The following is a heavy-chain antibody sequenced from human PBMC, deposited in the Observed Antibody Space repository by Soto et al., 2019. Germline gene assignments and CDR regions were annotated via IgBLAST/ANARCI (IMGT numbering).Heavy chain of an antibody. Sequence: PGGSLRHSCAASGFTLDDYAMHWVRQAPGKGLEWVSGIRWNSGSIGYADSVKGRFTISRDNAKNSLYLQMNRLRAEDTALYYCAIFKYYDILPGHHSSCGQGSLVPGSS. D-gene: IGHD3-9*01. V-gene: IGHV3-9*01. CDR2: IRWNSGSI. J-gene: IGHJ5*02. CDR1: GFTLDDYA. CDR3: AIFKYYDILPGHHSS.